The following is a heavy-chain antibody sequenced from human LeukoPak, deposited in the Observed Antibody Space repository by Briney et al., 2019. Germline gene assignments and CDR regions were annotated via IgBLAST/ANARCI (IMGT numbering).Heavy chain of an antibody. CDR1: GFSFSSHW. J-gene: IGHJ4*02. Sequence: GGSLRLSCAASGFSFSSHWMHWVRQAPGRGLVWVSRVNSDGSEINYADSVKGRFTISRDNAKNTLYLQMNSLSVEDTAMYYCARAHVAGSDRHWDYWGQGSLATVSS. CDR3: ARAHVAGSDRHWDY. V-gene: IGHV3-74*01. CDR2: VNSDGSEI. D-gene: IGHD6-19*01.